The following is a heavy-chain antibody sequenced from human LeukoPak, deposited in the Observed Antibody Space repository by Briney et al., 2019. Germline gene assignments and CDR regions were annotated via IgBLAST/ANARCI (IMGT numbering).Heavy chain of an antibody. D-gene: IGHD2-2*01. CDR3: ARGQYCSTTTCYSARRYFDF. Sequence: SETLSLTCAVSGGAFSNYFWTWIRQPPGKGLEWIAVINDSGSTNSNSSLRSRVAISLDTSKNQFSLRLTSVTAADTAVYYCARGQYCSTTTCYSARRYFDFWGQGTLVTVSS. V-gene: IGHV4-34*01. J-gene: IGHJ4*02. CDR1: GGAFSNYF. CDR2: INDSGST.